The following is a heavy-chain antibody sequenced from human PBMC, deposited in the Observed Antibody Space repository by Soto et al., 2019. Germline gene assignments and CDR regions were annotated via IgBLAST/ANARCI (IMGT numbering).Heavy chain of an antibody. CDR3: ARYSPPKKSYDSNPGWFDP. D-gene: IGHD3-22*01. Sequence: SETLSLTCAVSGCSISSGGYSWSWIRQPPGKGLEWIGYIYHSGSTYYNSSLKSRVTISVDTSKNQFSLTLNSVTAADTAMYFCARYSPPKKSYDSNPGWFDPWGQGTLVTVSS. CDR2: IYHSGST. J-gene: IGHJ5*02. CDR1: GCSISSGGYS. V-gene: IGHV4-30-2*02.